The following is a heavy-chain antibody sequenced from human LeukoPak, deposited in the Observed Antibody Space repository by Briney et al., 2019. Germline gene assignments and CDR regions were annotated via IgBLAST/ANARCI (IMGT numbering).Heavy chain of an antibody. D-gene: IGHD2-2*02. CDR3: ARDHGIVVVPPAISRAPFDP. CDR2: IIPIFGTA. J-gene: IGHJ5*02. CDR1: GGTFSSYA. V-gene: IGHV1-69*13. Sequence: SVKVSCKASGGTFSSYAITWVRQAPGQGLEWMGGIIPIFGTANYAQKFQGRVTITADESTSTAYMELSSLRSEDTAVYYCARDHGIVVVPPAISRAPFDPWGQGTLVTVSS.